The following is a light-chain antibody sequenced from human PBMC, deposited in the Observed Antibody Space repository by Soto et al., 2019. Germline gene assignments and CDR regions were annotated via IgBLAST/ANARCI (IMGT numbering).Light chain of an antibody. Sequence: DIQMTQSPSTLSASVGDRVTITCRASQSISSWLAWYQQKPGKAPKLLIYKASNLESGVPSRFSGSGSGTEFTLTISSLQHDDFAIYYCQQYDTYTTFGQGTKVEIK. CDR1: QSISSW. CDR3: QQYDTYTT. J-gene: IGKJ1*01. CDR2: KAS. V-gene: IGKV1-5*03.